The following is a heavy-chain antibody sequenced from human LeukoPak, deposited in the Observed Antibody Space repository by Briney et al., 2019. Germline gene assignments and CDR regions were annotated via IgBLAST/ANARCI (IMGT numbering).Heavy chain of an antibody. D-gene: IGHD6-13*01. CDR2: IYYSGIT. Sequence: SETLSLTCTVSGGSISSSSYYWGWIRQPPGKGLEWIGSIYYSGITYYNPSLKSRVTISVDTSKNQFSLKLSSVTAADTAVYYCARGLAAAGTSYFDYWGQGTLVTVSS. CDR3: ARGLAAAGTSYFDY. V-gene: IGHV4-39*07. J-gene: IGHJ4*02. CDR1: GGSISSSSYY.